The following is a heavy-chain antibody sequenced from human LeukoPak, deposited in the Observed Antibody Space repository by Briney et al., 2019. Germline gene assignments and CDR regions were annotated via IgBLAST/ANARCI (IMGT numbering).Heavy chain of an antibody. D-gene: IGHD5-12*01. CDR2: IYYSGST. CDR3: ARKVAIPEGGNWFDP. Sequence: SETLSLTCTVSGGSISSSSYYWGWIRQPPGKGLEWIGSIYYSGSTYYNPSLKSRVTISVDTSKNQFSLKLSSVTAADTAVYYYARKVAIPEGGNWFDPWGQGTLVTVSS. J-gene: IGHJ5*02. V-gene: IGHV4-39*07. CDR1: GGSISSSSYY.